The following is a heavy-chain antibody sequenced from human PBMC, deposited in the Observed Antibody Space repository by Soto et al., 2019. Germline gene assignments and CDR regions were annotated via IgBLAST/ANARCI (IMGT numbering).Heavy chain of an antibody. J-gene: IGHJ1*01. D-gene: IGHD6-13*01. Sequence: QVQLPESGPGLVKPSQTLSVTCTVSGGSISSGGHYWSWIRQHPGKGLEWMGYIYYNGATHYKPSLTSQLAISRDTTTNQFSLRLTSVTAADTAVYFCVRNGQITSSWHNPESQHLVQGTLVTVST. CDR1: GGSISSGGHY. CDR2: IYYNGAT. CDR3: VRNGQITSSWHNPESQH. V-gene: IGHV4-31*01.